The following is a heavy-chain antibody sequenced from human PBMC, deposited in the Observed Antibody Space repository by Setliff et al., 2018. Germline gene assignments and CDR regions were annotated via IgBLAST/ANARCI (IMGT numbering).Heavy chain of an antibody. CDR1: GYSFPSYW. CDR3: ARLGRNNSAPPGDY. J-gene: IGHJ4*02. V-gene: IGHV5-51*01. D-gene: IGHD6-25*01. CDR2: IYPGDSHT. Sequence: GESLKLSCKASGYSFPSYWIGWVRQVPGKGLEWMGIIYPGDSHTRYSPSFQGQVTISADKSILTAFLQWTYLKASDSAMYYCARLGRNNSAPPGDYWGQGTLVTVPS.